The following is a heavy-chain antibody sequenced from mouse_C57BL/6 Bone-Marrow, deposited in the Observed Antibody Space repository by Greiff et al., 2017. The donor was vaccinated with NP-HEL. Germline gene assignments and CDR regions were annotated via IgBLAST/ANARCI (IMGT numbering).Heavy chain of an antibody. CDR3: AWCTRPHYYAMDY. CDR1: GYTFTSYW. D-gene: IGHD1-1*02. V-gene: IGHV1-62-3*01. Sequence: QVQLQQPGAELVKPGASVKLSCKASGYTFTSYWMHWVKQRPGRGLEWIGRIDPNSGGTKYNEKFKGKATLTVDTSSSTAYMQLSSLTSEDSAVYFCAWCTRPHYYAMDYWGQGTSVTVSS. J-gene: IGHJ4*01. CDR2: IDPNSGGT.